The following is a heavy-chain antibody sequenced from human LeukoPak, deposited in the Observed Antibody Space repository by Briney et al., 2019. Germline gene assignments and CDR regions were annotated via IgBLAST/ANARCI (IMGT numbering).Heavy chain of an antibody. J-gene: IGHJ4*02. CDR1: GGSISSSSYY. Sequence: SETLSLTCTVSGGSISSSSYYWGWIRQPPGKGLEWIGSIYYSGSTYYNPSLESRVTISVDTSKNQFSLKLSSVTAADTAVYYCARSADGDYVAYWGQGTLVTVSS. CDR2: IYYSGST. D-gene: IGHD4-17*01. CDR3: ARSADGDYVAY. V-gene: IGHV4-39*01.